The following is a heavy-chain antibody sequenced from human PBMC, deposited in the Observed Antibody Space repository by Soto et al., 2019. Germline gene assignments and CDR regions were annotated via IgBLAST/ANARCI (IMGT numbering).Heavy chain of an antibody. V-gene: IGHV1-3*01. CDR2: INAGNGNT. CDR3: ARDYGEPEGAFDI. Sequence: ASVKVSFKASGYTFTSYAMHWVRQAPGQRLEWMGWINAGNGNTKYSQKFQGRVTITRDTSASTAYMELSSLRSEDTAVYYCARDYGEPEGAFDIWGQGTMVTVSS. CDR1: GYTFTSYA. D-gene: IGHD4-17*01. J-gene: IGHJ3*02.